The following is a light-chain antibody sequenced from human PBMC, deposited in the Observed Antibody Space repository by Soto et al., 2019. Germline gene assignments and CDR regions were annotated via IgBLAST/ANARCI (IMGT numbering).Light chain of an antibody. CDR2: GAS. V-gene: IGKV3-15*01. J-gene: IGKJ1*01. Sequence: EIVMTQSPATLSVSPGERATLSCRASQSVSSNLAWYQQKPGQAPRLLMYGASTRATGIPDRFSGSGSGTEFTLTISSRQSADFAVYYCQQHNNWPPWTFGQGTKVEIK. CDR1: QSVSSN. CDR3: QQHNNWPPWT.